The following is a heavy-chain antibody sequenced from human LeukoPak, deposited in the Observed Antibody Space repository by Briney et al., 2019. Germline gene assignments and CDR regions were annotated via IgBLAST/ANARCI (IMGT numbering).Heavy chain of an antibody. D-gene: IGHD5-18*01. Sequence: SETLSLTCTVSGGSISSYYWSWIRQPPGKGLEWIGYIYYSGSTNYNPSLKSRVTISVDTSKNQFSLKLSSVTAADTAVYYCARDLSAMGAFDIWGQGTMVTVSS. CDR2: IYYSGST. V-gene: IGHV4-59*01. CDR1: GGSISSYY. CDR3: ARDLSAMGAFDI. J-gene: IGHJ3*02.